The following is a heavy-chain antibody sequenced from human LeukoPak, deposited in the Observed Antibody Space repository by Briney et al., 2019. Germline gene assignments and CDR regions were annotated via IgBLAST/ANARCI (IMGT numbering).Heavy chain of an antibody. CDR1: GFIFSDYG. CDR2: ISYDGGNI. Sequence: TGGSLRLSCGVSGFIFSDYGMHWVRQAPGKGLEWVAVISYDGGNISYTDSVKGRFTISRDNSKNTLYLQMNSLRAEDTAVYYCAKRGYCRGGTCFSHDAFDIWGQGTMVTVSS. V-gene: IGHV3-30*18. J-gene: IGHJ3*02. D-gene: IGHD2-15*01. CDR3: AKRGYCRGGTCFSHDAFDI.